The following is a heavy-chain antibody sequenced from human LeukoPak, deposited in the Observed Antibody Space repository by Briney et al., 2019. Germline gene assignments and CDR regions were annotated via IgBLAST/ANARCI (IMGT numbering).Heavy chain of an antibody. CDR1: GFTFSSYA. J-gene: IGHJ1*01. D-gene: IGHD3-22*01. Sequence: PGGSLRLSCAASGFTFSSYAMSWVRQAPGKGLEWVSAISGSGGSTYYADSAKGRFTISRDNSKNTLYLQMNSLRAEDTAVYYCAKDSQYDSSGHSRRPPEYFQHWGQGTLVTVSS. V-gene: IGHV3-23*01. CDR3: AKDSQYDSSGHSRRPPEYFQH. CDR2: ISGSGGST.